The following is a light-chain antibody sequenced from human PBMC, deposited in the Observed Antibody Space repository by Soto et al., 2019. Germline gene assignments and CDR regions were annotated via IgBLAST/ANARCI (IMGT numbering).Light chain of an antibody. J-gene: IGKJ4*01. V-gene: IGKV3-11*01. Sequence: EIVLTQSPGTLSLSPGETATLSCRASQSVNNQLAWYQQKPGQAPRLLIYDASTRATGIPARISGSGSGADFTLTISRLEPEDFAVYYCQHRRNWPLTFGGGTKVEIK. CDR2: DAS. CDR1: QSVNNQ. CDR3: QHRRNWPLT.